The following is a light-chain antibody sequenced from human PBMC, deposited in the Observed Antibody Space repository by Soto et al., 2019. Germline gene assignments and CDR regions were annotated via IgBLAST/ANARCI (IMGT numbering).Light chain of an antibody. CDR1: SSSIERNT. V-gene: IGLV1-44*01. CDR2: SND. Sequence: QSVLTQPPSASGTPGQRVTISCSGDSSSIERNTVSWYQQLPGMAPKLLIYSNDQRPSGVPDRFSGSKSGTSASLAISGLQSGDEADYYCAAWDDRLNGVVFGGGTKLTVL. J-gene: IGLJ2*01. CDR3: AAWDDRLNGVV.